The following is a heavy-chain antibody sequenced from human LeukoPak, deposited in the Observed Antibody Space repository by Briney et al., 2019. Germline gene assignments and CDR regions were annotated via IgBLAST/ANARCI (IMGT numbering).Heavy chain of an antibody. CDR3: AKERTAYYDFWSGFDY. J-gene: IGHJ4*02. CDR2: TSASGGST. D-gene: IGHD3-3*01. Sequence: PGGSLRLSCAASGFTFSSYAMSWVRQAPGKGLEWVSGTSASGGSTYYADSVKGRFTVSRDNSNNSLYLQMNSLRAEDTAVYYCAKERTAYYDFWSGFDYWGQGTLVTVSS. CDR1: GFTFSSYA. V-gene: IGHV3-23*01.